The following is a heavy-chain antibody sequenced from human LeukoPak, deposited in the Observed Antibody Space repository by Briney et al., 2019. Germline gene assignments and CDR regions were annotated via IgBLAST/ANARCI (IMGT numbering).Heavy chain of an antibody. V-gene: IGHV1-69*05. D-gene: IGHD3-9*01. J-gene: IGHJ5*02. Sequence: SVKVSCKASGGTFSSYAISWVRQAPGQGLEWMGGIIPIFGTASYAQKFQGRVTMTRDTSTSTVYMELSSLRSEDTAVYYCARDGDILTGYYRNWFDPWGQGTLVTVSS. CDR2: IIPIFGTA. CDR3: ARDGDILTGYYRNWFDP. CDR1: GGTFSSYA.